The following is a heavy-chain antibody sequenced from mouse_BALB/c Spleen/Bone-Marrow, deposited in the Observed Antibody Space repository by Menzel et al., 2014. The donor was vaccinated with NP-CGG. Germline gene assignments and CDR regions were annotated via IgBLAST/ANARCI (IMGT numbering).Heavy chain of an antibody. Sequence: QVQLQQSGAELMKPGASVKISCKATGYTFSNYWIEWIKQRPGHGLVWIGEILPGSGSSNYNEKLKGKATFTADTSSNTAYMQLSSLTSEDSAVYCCARTADGYYYAMDYWGQGTSVTVSS. J-gene: IGHJ4*01. CDR2: ILPGSGSS. V-gene: IGHV1-9*01. CDR3: ARTADGYYYAMDY. CDR1: GYTFSNYW. D-gene: IGHD2-3*01.